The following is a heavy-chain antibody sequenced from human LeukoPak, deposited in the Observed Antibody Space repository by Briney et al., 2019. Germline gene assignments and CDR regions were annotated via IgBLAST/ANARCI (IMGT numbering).Heavy chain of an antibody. CDR1: GFTFSTYF. Sequence: GGSLRLSCAASGFTFSTYFMNWVRQAPGRGLEWASSISTTSGYIYYADSVKGRFTISRDNAKNSLYLQMNSLRAEDTAVYYCARDESPRYYDNSDYYSDAFDIWGRGTMVTVSS. CDR2: ISTTSGYI. D-gene: IGHD3-22*01. J-gene: IGHJ3*02. V-gene: IGHV3-21*01. CDR3: ARDESPRYYDNSDYYSDAFDI.